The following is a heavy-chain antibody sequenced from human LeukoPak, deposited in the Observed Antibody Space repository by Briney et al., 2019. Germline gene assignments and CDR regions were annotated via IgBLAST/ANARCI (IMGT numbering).Heavy chain of an antibody. Sequence: PSETLSLTCAVSGGSISSGGYSWSWIRQPPGTGLEWIGYIYHSGSTYYNPSLKSRVTISVDRSKNQFSLKLSSVTAADTAVYYCARDSGYCSSTSCYNWFDPWGQGTLVTVSS. D-gene: IGHD2-2*03. CDR2: IYHSGST. CDR3: ARDSGYCSSTSCYNWFDP. CDR1: GGSISSGGYS. V-gene: IGHV4-30-2*01. J-gene: IGHJ5*02.